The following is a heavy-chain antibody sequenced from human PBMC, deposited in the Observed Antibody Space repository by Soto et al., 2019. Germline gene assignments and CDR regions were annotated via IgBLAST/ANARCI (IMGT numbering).Heavy chain of an antibody. J-gene: IGHJ6*02. CDR1: GGTFTSYA. CDR2: LIPLLNTP. CDR3: ARESSSPNYYYYGMDV. V-gene: IGHV1-69*01. D-gene: IGHD6-6*01. Sequence: QVQLVQSGGEVRKPGSSVKVSCRASGGTFTSYAVSWVRQAPGQGLEWMGVLIPLLNTPKYAPKFQDRVTITSDASATIAYMELSSLRSEDTAVYYCARESSSPNYYYYGMDVWGQGTTVTVSS.